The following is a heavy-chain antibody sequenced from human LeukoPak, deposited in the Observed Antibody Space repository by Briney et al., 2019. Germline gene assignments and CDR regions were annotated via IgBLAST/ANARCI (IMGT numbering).Heavy chain of an antibody. CDR1: GFTFSSYA. CDR3: AKGKYCSGGSCTFDY. CDR2: ISGSGSST. J-gene: IGHJ4*02. D-gene: IGHD2-15*01. Sequence: PGGSLRLSCAASGFTFSSYAMSWVRQAPGKGLEWVSSISGSGSSTYYADSVKGRFTISRDNSKNTLYLQMNSLRAEDTAVYYCAKGKYCSGGSCTFDYWGQGTLVTVSS. V-gene: IGHV3-23*01.